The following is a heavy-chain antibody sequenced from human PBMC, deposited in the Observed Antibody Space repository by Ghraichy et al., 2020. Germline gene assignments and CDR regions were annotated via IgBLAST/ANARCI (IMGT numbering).Heavy chain of an antibody. CDR3: ARDSGSGYYYSYAFDI. CDR2: IYYSGST. CDR1: GGSISSYY. D-gene: IGHD3-22*01. Sequence: PETLSLTCTVSGGSISSYYWSWIRQPPGKGLEWIGYIYYSGSTNYNPSLKSRVTISVDTSKNQFSLKLSSVTAADTAVYYCARDSGSGYYYSYAFDIWGQGTMVTVSS. V-gene: IGHV4-59*01. J-gene: IGHJ3*02.